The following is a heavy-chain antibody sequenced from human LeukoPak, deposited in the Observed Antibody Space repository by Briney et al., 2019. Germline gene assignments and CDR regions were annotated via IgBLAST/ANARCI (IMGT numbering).Heavy chain of an antibody. CDR1: GFTFGDHY. J-gene: IGHJ4*02. V-gene: IGHV3-72*01. CDR2: TKNKANSYTT. D-gene: IGHD2-2*01. CDR3: ARDASASLDY. Sequence: PGGSLRLSCAASGFTFGDHYMDWVRQAPGKGLEWVSRTKNKANSYTTQYAAPVKGRFTVSRDDSKNSLSLQMNNLETEDTAVYYCARDASASLDYWGQGTLVTVSS.